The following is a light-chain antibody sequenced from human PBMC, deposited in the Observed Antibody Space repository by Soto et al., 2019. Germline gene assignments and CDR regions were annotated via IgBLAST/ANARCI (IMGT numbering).Light chain of an antibody. V-gene: IGKV1-39*01. CDR1: QSISRH. CDR2: AAS. CDR3: QQTYNMPRT. J-gene: IGKJ3*01. Sequence: DIQMTQSPSSLSASLGDRVTITCRASQSISRHLNWYQQKPGKAPRLLIYAASSLQSGVPSRFSGSGSGTDFILTITSLQPEYSATYYCQQTYNMPRTFGPGTKVD.